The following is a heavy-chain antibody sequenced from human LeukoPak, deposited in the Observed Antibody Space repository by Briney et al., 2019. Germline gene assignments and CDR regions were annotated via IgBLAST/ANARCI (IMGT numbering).Heavy chain of an antibody. CDR2: IRYDGSNK. CDR3: ARDLGGYSYGSHFDY. D-gene: IGHD5-18*01. V-gene: IGHV3-30*02. CDR1: GFTLSSYG. Sequence: GGSLRLSCAASGFTLSSYGMHWVRQAPGKGLEWVAFIRYDGSNKYYADSVKGRFTISRDNSKNTLYLQMNSLRAEDTAVYYCARDLGGYSYGSHFDYWGQGTLVTVSS. J-gene: IGHJ4*02.